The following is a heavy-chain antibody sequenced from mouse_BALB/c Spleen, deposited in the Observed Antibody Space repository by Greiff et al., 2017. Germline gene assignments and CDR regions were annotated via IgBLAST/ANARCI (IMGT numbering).Heavy chain of an antibody. V-gene: IGHV1-59*01. J-gene: IGHJ4*01. CDR3: ARQGRGAMDY. CDR1: GYTFTSYW. CDR2: IDPSDSYT. D-gene: IGHD3-1*01. Sequence: QVQLQQPGAELVKPGASVKMSCKASGYTFTSYWMHWVKQRPGQGLEWIGVIDPSDSYTSYNQKFKGKATLTVDTSSSTAYMQLSSLTSEDSAVYYCARQGRGAMDYWGQGTSVTVSS.